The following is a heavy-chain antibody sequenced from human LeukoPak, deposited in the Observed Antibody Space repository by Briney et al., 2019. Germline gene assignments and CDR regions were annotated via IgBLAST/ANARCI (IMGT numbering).Heavy chain of an antibody. Sequence: ASVKVSCKASGYAFTGYYMHWVRQAPGQGLEWVGWINPNNGVTTYAQKFQGRVTMTGDTSISTAYMELSRLRSEDTAVYYCARGRWGQWLVYWYFDLWGRGTLVTVSS. D-gene: IGHD6-19*01. CDR3: ARGRWGQWLVYWYFDL. V-gene: IGHV1-2*02. CDR2: INPNNGVT. J-gene: IGHJ2*01. CDR1: GYAFTGYY.